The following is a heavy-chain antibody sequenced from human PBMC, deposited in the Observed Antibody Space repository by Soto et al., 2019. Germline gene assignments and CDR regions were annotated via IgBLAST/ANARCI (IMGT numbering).Heavy chain of an antibody. J-gene: IGHJ4*02. D-gene: IGHD1-1*01. CDR3: AKDQGRIYNPFDY. CDR1: RFTFISHG. Sequence: QVRLVESGGGVVQPGSSLRLSCAASRFTFISHGMHWVRQAPGKGLEWVALISYDGRDKYYADSVEGRFTISRDNSKKTVYLQLSSLRPDDTAVYYCAKDQGRIYNPFDYWGQGTLVTVSS. V-gene: IGHV3-30*18. CDR2: ISYDGRDK.